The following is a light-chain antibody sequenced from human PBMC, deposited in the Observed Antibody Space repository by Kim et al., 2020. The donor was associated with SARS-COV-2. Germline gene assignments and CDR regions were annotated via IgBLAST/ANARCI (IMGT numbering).Light chain of an antibody. CDR3: QAWDSSTVV. CDR1: KLGDKY. V-gene: IGLV3-1*01. CDR2: QDS. Sequence: SVSSGQTASITCSGDKLGDKYACWYQQKPGQSPVLVIYQDSKRPSGIPERISGSNSGNTATLTISGTQAMDEADYYCQAWDSSTVVFGGGTQLTVL. J-gene: IGLJ2*01.